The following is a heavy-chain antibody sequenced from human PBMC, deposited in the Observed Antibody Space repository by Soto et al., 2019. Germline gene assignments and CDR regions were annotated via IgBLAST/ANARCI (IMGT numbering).Heavy chain of an antibody. CDR1: GGSISSYY. V-gene: IGHV4-59*01. Sequence: SETLSLTCTVAGGSISSYYWSWIRQPPGKGLEWIGYIYYSGSTNYNPSLKSRVTISVDTSKNQFSLKLSSVTAADTAVYYCARVVSTPAYYYYYMDFWGKGTTVTVSS. CDR2: IYYSGST. J-gene: IGHJ6*03. D-gene: IGHD2-2*01. CDR3: ARVVSTPAYYYYYMDF.